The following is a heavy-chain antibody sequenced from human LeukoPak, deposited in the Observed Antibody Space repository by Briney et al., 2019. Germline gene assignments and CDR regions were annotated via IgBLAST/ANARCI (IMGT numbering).Heavy chain of an antibody. Sequence: PGGSLRLSCAASGFTFSSYEMDWVRQAPGKGLEWVSYISSSGSTIYYADSVKGRFTISRDDAKNSLYLQMNSLRDEDTAVYYCARDRDWAFDYWGQGTLVTVSS. D-gene: IGHD3-9*01. CDR2: ISSSGSTI. V-gene: IGHV3-48*03. CDR3: ARDRDWAFDY. J-gene: IGHJ4*02. CDR1: GFTFSSYE.